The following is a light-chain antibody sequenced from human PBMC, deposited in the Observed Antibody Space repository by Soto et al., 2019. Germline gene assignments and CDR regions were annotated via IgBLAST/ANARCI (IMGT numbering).Light chain of an antibody. CDR1: SSDVGGYNY. J-gene: IGLJ1*01. V-gene: IGLV2-14*01. CDR3: SSYTSSSPL. Sequence: QSALTQPASVSGSPGQSITISCTGTSSDVGGYNYVSWYQQHPGKAPKLMIYEVSNRPSGGSNRFSGSKSGNTASLTISGLQAEDEADYYCSSYTSSSPLFGTGTKGTVL. CDR2: EVS.